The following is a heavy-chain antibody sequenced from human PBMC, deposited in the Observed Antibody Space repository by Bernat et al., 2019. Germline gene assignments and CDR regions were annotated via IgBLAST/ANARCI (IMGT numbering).Heavy chain of an antibody. Sequence: EVQLLESGGGLVQPGGSLRLSCAASGFTFSSYAMGWVRQAPGKGLEWVSGTSGGGGSTNYAASVKGRFTVSRDNSKNTLYLQMNSLRAEDTAVYYCVKAPRITIFGVVISRGMDVWGQGTTVTVSS. J-gene: IGHJ6*02. D-gene: IGHD3-3*01. V-gene: IGHV3-23*01. CDR2: TSGGGGST. CDR3: VKAPRITIFGVVISRGMDV. CDR1: GFTFSSYA.